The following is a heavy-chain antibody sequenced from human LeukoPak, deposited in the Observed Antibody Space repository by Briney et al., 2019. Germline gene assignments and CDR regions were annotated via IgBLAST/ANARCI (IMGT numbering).Heavy chain of an antibody. V-gene: IGHV3-23*01. J-gene: IGHJ4*02. CDR2: ISGSGGST. D-gene: IGHD3-22*01. Sequence: PGGSLRLSCAASGFTFSSYAMSWVRQAPGKGLEWVSAISGSGGSTYYADSVKGRFTISRDNSKNTLYLQMNSLRAEDTAVHYRAKIRLVVVITTGFDYWGQGTLVTVSS. CDR1: GFTFSSYA. CDR3: AKIRLVVVITTGFDY.